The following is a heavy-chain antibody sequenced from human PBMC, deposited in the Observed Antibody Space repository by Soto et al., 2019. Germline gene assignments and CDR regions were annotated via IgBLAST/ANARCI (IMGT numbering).Heavy chain of an antibody. V-gene: IGHV3-30*18. J-gene: IGHJ6*02. CDR2: ISYDGSNK. CDR1: GFTFSGYG. D-gene: IGHD2-15*01. Sequence: VGSLRLSCAASGFTFSGYGMHWVRQAPGKGLEWVAVISYDGSNKYYADSVKGRFTISRDNSKNTLYLQMNSLRAEDTAVYYCAKERVVVAATPYYYYGMDVWGQGTTVTVSS. CDR3: AKERVVVAATPYYYYGMDV.